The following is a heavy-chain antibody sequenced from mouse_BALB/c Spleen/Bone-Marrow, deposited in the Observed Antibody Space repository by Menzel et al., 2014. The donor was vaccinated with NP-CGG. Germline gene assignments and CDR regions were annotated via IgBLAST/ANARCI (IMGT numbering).Heavy chain of an antibody. J-gene: IGHJ3*01. Sequence: VQLQQSGAELMKPGASVKISCKATGYTFSSYWIEWVKQRPGHGLEWIGEILPGSGSTNYNEKFKGKATFTADTSSNTAYMQLSSLTSEYSAVYYCARDGNYGAYWGQGTLVTVSA. V-gene: IGHV1-9*01. CDR2: ILPGSGST. D-gene: IGHD2-1*01. CDR3: ARDGNYGAY. CDR1: GYTFSSYW.